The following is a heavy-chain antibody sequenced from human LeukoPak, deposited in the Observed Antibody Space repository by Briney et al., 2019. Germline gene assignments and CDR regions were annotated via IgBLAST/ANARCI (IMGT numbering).Heavy chain of an antibody. Sequence: GGSLRLSCAASGFTFSDYYMSWIRQAPGKGLEWVSYISSSGSTIYYADSVKGRFTISRDNAKNSLYLQMNSLRAEDTAVYYCARVSAKHTPPQSRNYYYMDVWGKGTTVTISS. CDR3: ARVSAKHTPPQSRNYYYMDV. V-gene: IGHV3-11*04. D-gene: IGHD3-10*01. J-gene: IGHJ6*03. CDR1: GFTFSDYY. CDR2: ISSSGSTI.